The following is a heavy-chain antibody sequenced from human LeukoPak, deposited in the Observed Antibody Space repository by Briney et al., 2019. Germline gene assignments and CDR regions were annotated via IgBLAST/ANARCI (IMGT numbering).Heavy chain of an antibody. J-gene: IGHJ3*02. Sequence: PGGSLRLSCADSGFTFSSYSMNWVPQAPGKGLEWVSSISSSSSYIYYADSVKGRFTISRDNAKNSLYLQMNSLRAEDTAVYYCARDYDILTGAWGYAFDIWGQGTMVTVSS. D-gene: IGHD3-9*01. CDR3: ARDYDILTGAWGYAFDI. CDR2: ISSSSSYI. V-gene: IGHV3-21*01. CDR1: GFTFSSYS.